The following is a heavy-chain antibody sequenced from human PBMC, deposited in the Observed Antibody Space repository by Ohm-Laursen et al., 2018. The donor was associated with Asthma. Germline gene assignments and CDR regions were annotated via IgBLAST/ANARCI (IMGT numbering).Heavy chain of an antibody. CDR2: IWYDGSNK. J-gene: IGHJ3*02. Sequence: SLRLSCAASGFTFSSHGMHWVRQAPGKGLEWVAVIWYDGSNKYYADSVKGRFTISRDNSKNTVYLQMNSLRAEDTAIYYCARGGYSGYDHDAFDIWGQGTMVTVSS. CDR1: GFTFSSHG. CDR3: ARGGYSGYDHDAFDI. D-gene: IGHD5-12*01. V-gene: IGHV3-33*01.